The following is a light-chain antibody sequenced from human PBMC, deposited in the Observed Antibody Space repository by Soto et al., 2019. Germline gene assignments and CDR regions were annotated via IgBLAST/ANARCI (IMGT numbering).Light chain of an antibody. CDR1: HSVDSTQ. CDR3: QHYGDSLT. Sequence: EIVWTQSPGTLSLSPGERATLSCRTSHSVDSTQLAWYQQKPGQAPRVLIYGTSGTATGIPDRFGGSGSGTDVTLTISRLVPENVAVYYCQHYGDSLTFGQGTKVEVK. CDR2: GTS. V-gene: IGKV3-20*01. J-gene: IGKJ1*01.